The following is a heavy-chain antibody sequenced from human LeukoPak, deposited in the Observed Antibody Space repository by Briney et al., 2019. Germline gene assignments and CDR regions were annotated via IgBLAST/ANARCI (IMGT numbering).Heavy chain of an antibody. J-gene: IGHJ4*02. Sequence: SQTLSLTCAISGDSVSSNSGGWNWIRQSPSRGLEWLGRTYYRSKWYNDYALSVKSRISVNPDTSKNQFSLQLNSVTPEDTAVYYCARGFLHSGFDYWGQGTLVTVSS. CDR3: ARGFLHSGFDY. D-gene: IGHD4-4*01. CDR2: TYYRSKWYN. V-gene: IGHV6-1*01. CDR1: GDSVSSNSGG.